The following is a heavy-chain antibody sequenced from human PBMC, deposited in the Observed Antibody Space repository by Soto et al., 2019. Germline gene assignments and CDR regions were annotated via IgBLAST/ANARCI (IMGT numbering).Heavy chain of an antibody. V-gene: IGHV1-69*12. D-gene: IGHD3-22*01. CDR2: IIPIFGTA. J-gene: IGHJ4*02. Sequence: QVQLVQSGAEVKKPGSSVKVSCKASEGTFSSYAISWVRQAPGQGLEWMGGIIPIFGTANYAQKFQGRVTITADESTSTPYMELSSLRSEDTAVYYCAREASYYDSSGSRWVVDYWAQGTLVTVSS. CDR3: AREASYYDSSGSRWVVDY. CDR1: EGTFSSYA.